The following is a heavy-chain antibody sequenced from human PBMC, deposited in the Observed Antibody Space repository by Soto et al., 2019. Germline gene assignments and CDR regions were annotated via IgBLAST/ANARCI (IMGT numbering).Heavy chain of an antibody. CDR3: ARATSFSGNHGY. CDR1: GGSFSSGGYY. CDR2: IYYSGST. D-gene: IGHD6-13*01. Sequence: QLQLQESGPGLVKPSQTLSLACTVSGGSFSSGGYYWSWIRQLPGKGLEWIGYIYYSGSTYYNPSLKRRFTISLDTSKTQFSLKLSSVTATDTAVYYCARATSFSGNHGYCGKGTLVTVSS. J-gene: IGHJ4*02. V-gene: IGHV4-31*03.